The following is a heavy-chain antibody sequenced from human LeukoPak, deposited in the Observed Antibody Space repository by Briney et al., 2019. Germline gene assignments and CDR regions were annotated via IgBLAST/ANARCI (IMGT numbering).Heavy chain of an antibody. CDR2: IRYDGSNK. Sequence: PGGSLRLSCAASGFTFSSYGMHWVRQAPGKGLEWVAFIRYDGSNKYYADSVKGRFTISRDNSKNTLYLQMNSLRAEDTAVYYCAKDRWLYSGSYGPYYFDYWGQGTLVTVSS. J-gene: IGHJ4*02. D-gene: IGHD1-26*01. V-gene: IGHV3-30*02. CDR1: GFTFSSYG. CDR3: AKDRWLYSGSYGPYYFDY.